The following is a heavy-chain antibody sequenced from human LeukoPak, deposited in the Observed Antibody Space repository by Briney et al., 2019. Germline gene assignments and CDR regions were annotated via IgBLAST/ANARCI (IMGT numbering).Heavy chain of an antibody. D-gene: IGHD3-16*01. J-gene: IGHJ4*02. CDR1: GGSISSRPYY. CDR2: TSYSGRI. Sequence: SETLSLTCTVSGGSISSRPYYWGWVPQPPGKGLEWIGSTSYSGRIHSHPSRKSRVTISEDTSRNHFFLRLSSVTAAGPAVFYWATLEIGDYYFDYWGQGTLVTVSS. V-gene: IGHV4-39*02. CDR3: ATLEIGDYYFDY.